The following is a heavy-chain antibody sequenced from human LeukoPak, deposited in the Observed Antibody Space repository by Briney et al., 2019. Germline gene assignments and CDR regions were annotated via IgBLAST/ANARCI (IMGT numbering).Heavy chain of an antibody. D-gene: IGHD6-19*01. V-gene: IGHV3-23*01. CDR3: AKTSELIAVAGYFDY. Sequence: PGGSPRLSCAASGFTFSSYAMSWVRQAPGKGLEWVSAISGSGGSTYYADSVKGRFTISRDNSKNTLYLQMNSLRAEDTAVYYCAKTSELIAVAGYFDYWGQGTLVTVSS. CDR1: GFTFSSYA. CDR2: ISGSGGST. J-gene: IGHJ4*02.